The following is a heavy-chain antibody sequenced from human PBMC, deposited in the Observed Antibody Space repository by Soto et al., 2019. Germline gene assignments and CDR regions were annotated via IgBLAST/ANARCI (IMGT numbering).Heavy chain of an antibody. CDR3: ARLGTTMVRGVKRGGMDV. D-gene: IGHD3-10*01. CDR2: INHSGST. J-gene: IGHJ6*02. V-gene: IGHV4-34*01. CDR1: YGSFSAYY. Sequence: PLQPLSLSCAVDYGSFSAYYWSWIRQPPRKRLEWIGEINHSGSTNYNPSLKSRVTISVDTSKNQFSLKLSSVTAADTAVYYCARLGTTMVRGVKRGGMDVWGQGTTVTVSS.